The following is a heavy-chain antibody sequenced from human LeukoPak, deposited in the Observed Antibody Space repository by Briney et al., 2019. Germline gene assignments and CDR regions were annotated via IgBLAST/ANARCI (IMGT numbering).Heavy chain of an antibody. CDR1: GFTFSSYA. CDR2: ISYDGSNK. J-gene: IGHJ4*02. Sequence: PGGSLRLSCAASGFTFSSYAMHWVRQAPGKGLEWVAAISYDGSNKYYADSVRGRFTISRDNPKNTLYLQMNSLRAEDTAVYYCASEMATIQDYWGQGTLVTVSS. V-gene: IGHV3-30-3*01. CDR3: ASEMATIQDY. D-gene: IGHD5-24*01.